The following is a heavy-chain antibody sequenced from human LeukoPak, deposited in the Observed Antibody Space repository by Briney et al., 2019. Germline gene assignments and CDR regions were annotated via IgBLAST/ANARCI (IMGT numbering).Heavy chain of an antibody. CDR1: GGFISSSSYY. Sequence: PSETLSLTCTFSGGFISSSSYYWGWIRQPPGKGLEWIGSIYYSGSTYYNPSLKSRVTISVDTSKNQFSLKLSSVTAADTAVYYCARHSGSYYVVSYWGQGTLVTVSS. D-gene: IGHD1-26*01. CDR2: IYYSGST. J-gene: IGHJ4*02. CDR3: ARHSGSYYVVSY. V-gene: IGHV4-39*01.